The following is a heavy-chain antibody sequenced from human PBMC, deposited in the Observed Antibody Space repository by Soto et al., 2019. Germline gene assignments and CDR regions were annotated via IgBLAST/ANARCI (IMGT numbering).Heavy chain of an antibody. CDR3: ARTYYGSGSYYNYFVY. CDR2: IYYSGST. D-gene: IGHD3-10*01. J-gene: IGHJ4*02. CDR1: GGSISSRNYY. V-gene: IGHV4-61*05. Sequence: PSETLSLTCTVSGGSISSRNYYWGWIRQPPGKGLEWIGYIYYSGSTNYNPSLKSRVTISIDTSKNQFSLKLSSVTAADTAVYYCARTYYGSGSYYNYFVYWGQGTLVTVSS.